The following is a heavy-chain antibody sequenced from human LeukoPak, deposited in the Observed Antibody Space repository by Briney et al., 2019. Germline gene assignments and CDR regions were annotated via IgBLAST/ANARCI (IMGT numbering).Heavy chain of an antibody. CDR3: AKDQKSIAATGYDY. V-gene: IGHV3-23*01. Sequence: QPGGSLRLSCAASGFTFANYAMSWVRQGPGKGLEWVSTISGSGGSTYYADSVKGRFTISRDNSKNTLFLQMNSLRADDTAVYFCAKDQKSIAATGYDYWVQGTLVTVSS. CDR1: GFTFANYA. D-gene: IGHD6-13*01. CDR2: ISGSGGST. J-gene: IGHJ4*02.